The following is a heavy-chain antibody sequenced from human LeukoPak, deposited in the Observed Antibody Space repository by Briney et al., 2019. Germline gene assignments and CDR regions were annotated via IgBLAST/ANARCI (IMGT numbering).Heavy chain of an antibody. J-gene: IGHJ5*02. CDR1: GGTFSSYT. CDR3: ARGPAQATXYDFWSGSTTSXXXDP. V-gene: IGHV1-69*02. Sequence: SVKVSCKASGGTFSSYTISWVRQAPGQGLEWMGRIIPILGIANYAQKFQGRVTITADKYTSTAYMERSSLRSEDTAVYYCARGPAQATXYDFWSGSTTSXXXDPWGQGXXVTXSS. D-gene: IGHD3-3*01. CDR2: IIPILGIA.